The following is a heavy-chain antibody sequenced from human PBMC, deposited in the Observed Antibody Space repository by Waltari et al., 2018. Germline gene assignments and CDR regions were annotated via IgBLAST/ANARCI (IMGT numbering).Heavy chain of an antibody. Sequence: EVQLVESGGGLVQPGGSLRLSCAASGYTFSNYWMPWVSQAPGKVLVWVSRINGDGGSTSYADFAKGRFTISRDNTNNMLYLQMNSLRAEDTAVYYCTRTRYCSTTSCQVDWFDPWGQGTLVTVSS. CDR3: TRTRYCSTTSCQVDWFDP. CDR2: INGDGGST. D-gene: IGHD2-2*01. CDR1: GYTFSNYW. J-gene: IGHJ5*02. V-gene: IGHV3-74*01.